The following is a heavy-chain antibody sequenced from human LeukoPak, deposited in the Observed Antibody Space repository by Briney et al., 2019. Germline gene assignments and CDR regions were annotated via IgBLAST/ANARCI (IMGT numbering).Heavy chain of an antibody. J-gene: IGHJ4*02. D-gene: IGHD2-2*01. CDR1: GFTFSSYA. V-gene: IGHV3-23*01. Sequence: GGSLRLSCAASGFTFSSYAMSGVRQAPGKGLEGVSAISGSGGSTYYADSVKGRFTISRDNSKNTLYLQMNSLRAEDTAVYYCAKDMTCRSTSCYWFRPFVYWGQGNLVTVSS. CDR2: ISGSGGST. CDR3: AKDMTCRSTSCYWFRPFVY.